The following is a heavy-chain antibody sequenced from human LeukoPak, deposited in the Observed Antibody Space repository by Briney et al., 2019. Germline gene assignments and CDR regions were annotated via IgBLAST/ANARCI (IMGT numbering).Heavy chain of an antibody. CDR2: ISGSGINT. D-gene: IGHD6-19*01. Sequence: GGSLRLSCTASGFTFSNYAMSWVRQAPGKGLEWVSPISGSGINTYYPDSVKGRFSISRDNSKTTLYLQINSLRAEDTAVYYCGLLGSLKLGVAGHYWYFNLWGRGTLVTVSS. CDR1: GFTFSNYA. CDR3: GLLGSLKLGVAGHYWYFNL. J-gene: IGHJ2*01. V-gene: IGHV3-23*01.